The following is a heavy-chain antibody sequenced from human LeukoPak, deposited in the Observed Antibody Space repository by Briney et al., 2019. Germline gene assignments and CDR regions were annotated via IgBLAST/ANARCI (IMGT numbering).Heavy chain of an antibody. V-gene: IGHV3-30*02. CDR3: AKGGQGFFEWSPLDY. CDR1: GFTFSNSG. J-gene: IGHJ4*02. Sequence: PGGSLRLSCAASGFTFSNSGIHWVRQAPGKGLEWVSFIRFDGNDIYYADSVKGRFTISRDNSKNTLYLQMNSLRAEDSAVYYCAKGGQGFFEWSPLDYWGQGTLVTVSS. CDR2: IRFDGNDI. D-gene: IGHD3-3*01.